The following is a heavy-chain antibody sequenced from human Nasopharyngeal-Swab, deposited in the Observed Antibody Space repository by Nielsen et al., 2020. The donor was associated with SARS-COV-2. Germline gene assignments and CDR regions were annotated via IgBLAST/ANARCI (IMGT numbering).Heavy chain of an antibody. CDR1: GGSITGYY. CDR3: ARDRPNYGMDV. Sequence: SETLSLTCTVSGGSITGYYWSWIRQPPGKGLEWIRNIYYTGSTKYNPSLKSRVTISIDASKYQFSLKLTSVTAADTAVYYCARDRPNYGMDVWGRGTTVTVS. J-gene: IGHJ6*02. V-gene: IGHV4-59*01. CDR2: IYYTGST.